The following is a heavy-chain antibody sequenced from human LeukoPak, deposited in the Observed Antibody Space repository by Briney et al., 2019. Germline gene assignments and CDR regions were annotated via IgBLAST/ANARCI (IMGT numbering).Heavy chain of an antibody. J-gene: IGHJ6*03. CDR3: AGLYYDFWSGVRSMDV. CDR2: IYTSGST. CDR1: GGSISSYY. Sequence: SETLSLTCTVSGGSISSYYWSWIRQPAGKGLEWIGRIYTSGSTNYNPSLKSRVTMSVDTSKNQFSLKLSSVTAADTAVYYCAGLYYDFWSGVRSMDVWGKGTTVTVSS. D-gene: IGHD3-3*01. V-gene: IGHV4-4*07.